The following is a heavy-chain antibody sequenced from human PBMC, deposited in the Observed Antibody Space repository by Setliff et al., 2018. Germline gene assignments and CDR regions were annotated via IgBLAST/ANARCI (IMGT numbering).Heavy chain of an antibody. CDR1: GDSISGYY. Sequence: PSETLSLTCSVSGDSISGYYWSWIRQPPGKGLEWIGYIYTSGSTNYNPSLKSRVTISVDTSKNQFSLKVSSVTAADTAVYYCARLGTTIPTSGTWTYYYYYYMDVWGKGTTVSVSS. J-gene: IGHJ6*03. CDR2: IYTSGST. V-gene: IGHV4-4*08. D-gene: IGHD2-21*01. CDR3: ARLGTTIPTSGTWTYYYYYYMDV.